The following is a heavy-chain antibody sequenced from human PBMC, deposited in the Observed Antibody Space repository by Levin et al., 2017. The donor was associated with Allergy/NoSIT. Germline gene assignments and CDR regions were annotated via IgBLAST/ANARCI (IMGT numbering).Heavy chain of an antibody. J-gene: IGHJ4*02. Sequence: GGSLRLSCAASGFTFSSYWMHWVRQAPGKGLVWVSRINSDGSSTSYADSVKGRFTISRDNAKNTLYLQMNSLRAEDTAVYYCASGITMVRGAGREDYWGQGTLVTVSS. V-gene: IGHV3-74*01. D-gene: IGHD3-10*01. CDR3: ASGITMVRGAGREDY. CDR1: GFTFSSYW. CDR2: INSDGSST.